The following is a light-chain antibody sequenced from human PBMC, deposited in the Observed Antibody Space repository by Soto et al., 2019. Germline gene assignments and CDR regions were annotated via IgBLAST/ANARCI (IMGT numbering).Light chain of an antibody. J-gene: IGKJ4*01. CDR3: QQYYSYCT. CDR2: GVS. Sequence: DIQMTQSPSTLSASVGGRVTITCRASQAINSWVAWYQQKPGKAPKLLISGVSSLERWGTSRFSGSGAGTEFTRTSSSLQPDDVATHYCQQYYSYCTFGGGTKVVIK. V-gene: IGKV1-5*01. CDR1: QAINSW.